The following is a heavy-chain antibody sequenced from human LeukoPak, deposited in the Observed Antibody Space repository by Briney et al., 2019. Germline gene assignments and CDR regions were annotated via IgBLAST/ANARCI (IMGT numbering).Heavy chain of an antibody. Sequence: ASVKVSCKASGYTFTGYYMHWVRQAPGQGLEWMGWINPNSGGTNYAQKFQGRVTMTRDTSISTAYVELSRLRSDDTAVYYCARAGITMVRGVINRNGFDYWGQGTLVTVSS. V-gene: IGHV1-2*02. CDR1: GYTFTGYY. CDR2: INPNSGGT. D-gene: IGHD3-10*01. CDR3: ARAGITMVRGVINRNGFDY. J-gene: IGHJ4*02.